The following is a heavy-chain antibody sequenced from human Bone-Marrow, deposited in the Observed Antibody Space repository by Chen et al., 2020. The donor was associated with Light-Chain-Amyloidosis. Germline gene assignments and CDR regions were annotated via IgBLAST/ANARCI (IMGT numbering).Heavy chain of an antibody. CDR3: ARGSVEYGFDY. CDR2: VHTSGSS. Sequence: QVQLQESGPGLVKPSETLFLTCTVSGGFINNYYWSWIRQPAGKGLQLIGRVHTSGSSNYNPSLRSRVTMSVDTSKKNFFLNLTSVTAADTAVYYCARGSVEYGFDYWGQGILVTVSS. J-gene: IGHJ4*02. D-gene: IGHD3-3*01. CDR1: GGFINNYY. V-gene: IGHV4-4*07.